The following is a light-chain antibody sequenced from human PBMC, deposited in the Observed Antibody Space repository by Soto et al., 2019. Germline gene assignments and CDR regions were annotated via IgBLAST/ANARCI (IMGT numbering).Light chain of an antibody. J-gene: IGLJ3*02. CDR1: SSNIGAGYG. CDR2: DNY. CDR3: QSSYLRPSLV. V-gene: IGLV1-40*01. Sequence: QTVVTQPPSVSGAPGQTVTISCTGSSSNIGAGYGVHWYQQLPGTAPKLLIYDNYNRPSGVPDRFSGSKSATSASLAIAGLQAEDEDDYYCQSSYLRPSLVFSGGTKLTVL.